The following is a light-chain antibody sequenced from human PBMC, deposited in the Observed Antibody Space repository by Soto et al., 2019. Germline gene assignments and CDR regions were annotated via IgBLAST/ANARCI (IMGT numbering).Light chain of an antibody. V-gene: IGKV3-11*01. CDR1: QTISKY. Sequence: EIVLTQSPAALSLPPGERATIFCKTSQTISKYLVWYQQKPGQAPRLLVNNASNRATGIPARFNGSGSGTDFTLTLSGLEPEDLAVYYCHRRSNWPVTFGGGTKVEIK. CDR2: NAS. CDR3: HRRSNWPVT. J-gene: IGKJ4*01.